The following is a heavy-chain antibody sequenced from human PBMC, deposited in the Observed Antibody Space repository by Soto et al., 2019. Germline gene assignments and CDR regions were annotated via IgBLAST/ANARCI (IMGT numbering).Heavy chain of an antibody. Sequence: SETLSLTCTVSGGSIRSYYWSWIRQPAGKGLERIGRIYTSGSTNYNPSLKSRVTMSVDTSKNHFSLKLSSVTAAATAVYERAGEVVSSSWKKCQHWFDPWGQGTQVTVSS. CDR1: GGSIRSYY. CDR3: AGEVVSSSWKKCQHWFDP. D-gene: IGHD6-13*01. CDR2: IYTSGST. V-gene: IGHV4-4*07. J-gene: IGHJ5*02.